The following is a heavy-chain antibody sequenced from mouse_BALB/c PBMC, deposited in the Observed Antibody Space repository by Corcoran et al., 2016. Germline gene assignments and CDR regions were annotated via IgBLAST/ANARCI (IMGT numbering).Heavy chain of an antibody. CDR2: SNPDSRTI. Sequence: EVKFLESGGGLVQPGGSLKLSCAASGFDFSRYWMSWVRQAPGNGVEWIGESNPDSRTINYTPSLTGKFIISRYNAKNTLFLQMSKVRSEYTALYYWAGRGDGYLYFDVWGAWTTVTVSS. D-gene: IGHD3-3*01. CDR1: GFDFSRYW. J-gene: IGHJ1*01. CDR3: AGRGDGYLYFDV. V-gene: IGHV4-1*02.